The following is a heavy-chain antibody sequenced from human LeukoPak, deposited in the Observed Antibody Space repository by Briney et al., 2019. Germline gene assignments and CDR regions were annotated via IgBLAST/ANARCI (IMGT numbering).Heavy chain of an antibody. V-gene: IGHV3-74*01. D-gene: IGHD3-22*01. J-gene: IGHJ1*01. CDR1: GFTFSTYW. CDR3: ARAPSEIGGYYPEYFRH. CDR2: IKSDGST. Sequence: GGTLRLSCAASGFTFSTYWMHWVRQAQGKGLVSVSRIKSDGSTNYADSVKGRFTISRDNAKNTVSLQMNSLRPEDTGVYYCARAPSEIGGYYPEYFRHWGQGTLVTVSS.